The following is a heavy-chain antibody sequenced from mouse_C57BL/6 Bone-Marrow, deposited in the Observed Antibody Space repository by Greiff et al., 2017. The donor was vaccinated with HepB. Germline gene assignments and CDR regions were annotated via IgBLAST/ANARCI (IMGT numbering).Heavy chain of an antibody. V-gene: IGHV5-17*01. CDR1: GFTFSDYG. CDR2: ISSGSSTI. CDR3: ARDIYVDY. J-gene: IGHJ4*01. D-gene: IGHD1-1*01. Sequence: EVMLVESGGGLVKPGGSLKLSCAASGFTFSDYGMHWVRQAPEKGLEWVAYISSGSSTIYYADTLKGRYTISRDNAKNTLFLQMTSLRSEDRAIYYCARDIYVDYWGQGTSVTVSS.